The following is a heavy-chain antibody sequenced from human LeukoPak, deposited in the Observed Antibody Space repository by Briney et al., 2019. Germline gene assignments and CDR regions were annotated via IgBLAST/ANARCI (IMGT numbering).Heavy chain of an antibody. J-gene: IGHJ4*02. Sequence: GRSLRLSRAASGFTFDNYAMHWVRQAPGRGLEWVSGISWSSGDIGYADSVKGRFTISRDNAKNSLYLQMNSLRAEDTALYYCAKDTRATNGEAFDYWGQGTLVTVSS. D-gene: IGHD1-26*01. CDR2: ISWSSGDI. CDR3: AKDTRATNGEAFDY. V-gene: IGHV3-9*01. CDR1: GFTFDNYA.